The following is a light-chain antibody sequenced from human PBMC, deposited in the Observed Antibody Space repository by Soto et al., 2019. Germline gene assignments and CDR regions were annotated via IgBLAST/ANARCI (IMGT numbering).Light chain of an antibody. J-gene: IGKJ2*01. V-gene: IGKV3-20*01. CDR2: GAS. Sequence: EIVLTQSPGTLSLSPGERVTLSCRASQSVSSNYLAWYQQEAGQAPRLLIYGASTRATGIPDRFSGSGSGTDFTLTISRLEPEDFAVYYCQQYGNSLAFGQGTKLEIK. CDR3: QQYGNSLA. CDR1: QSVSSNY.